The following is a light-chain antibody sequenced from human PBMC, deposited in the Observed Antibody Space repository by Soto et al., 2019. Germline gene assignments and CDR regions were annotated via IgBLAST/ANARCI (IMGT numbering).Light chain of an antibody. Sequence: EIVMMQSPRTLCLCPGEGAPISCLASQSVSSSYLAWYQQKPGQAPRLLIYGASSRATGIPDRFSGSGSGTDFTLTISRLEPEDFAVYYCQQYGSSPWTFGQGTKVDI. CDR2: GAS. J-gene: IGKJ1*01. CDR1: QSVSSSY. CDR3: QQYGSSPWT. V-gene: IGKV3-20*01.